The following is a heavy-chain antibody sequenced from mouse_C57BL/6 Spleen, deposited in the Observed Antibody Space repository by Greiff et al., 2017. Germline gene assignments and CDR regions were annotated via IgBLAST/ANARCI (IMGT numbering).Heavy chain of an antibody. J-gene: IGHJ1*03. CDR1: GYSITSGYD. D-gene: IGHD1-1*01. CDR3: ARGYYGSSRHWYFDV. V-gene: IGHV3-1*01. Sequence: EVKLMESGPGMVKPSQSLSLTCTVTGYSITSGYDWHWIRHFPGNKLEWMGYISYSGSTNYNPSLKSRISITHDTSKNHFFLKLNSVTTEDTATYYCARGYYGSSRHWYFDVWGTGTTVTVSS. CDR2: ISYSGST.